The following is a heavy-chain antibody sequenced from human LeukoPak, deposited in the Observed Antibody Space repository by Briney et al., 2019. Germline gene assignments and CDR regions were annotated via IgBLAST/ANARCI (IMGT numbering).Heavy chain of an antibody. D-gene: IGHD6-13*01. V-gene: IGHV3-7*05. J-gene: IGHJ4*02. CDR2: IKQDGSEK. CDR1: TFTFNNYW. Sequence: PGGSLRLSCTASTFTFNNYWMSWVRQAPGKGLEWVANIKQDGSEKYYVDSVKGRFTISRDNAKNSLYLQMNSLRAEDTAVYYCASRAGYTGSWSAFDYWGQETLVTVSS. CDR3: ASRAGYTGSWSAFDY.